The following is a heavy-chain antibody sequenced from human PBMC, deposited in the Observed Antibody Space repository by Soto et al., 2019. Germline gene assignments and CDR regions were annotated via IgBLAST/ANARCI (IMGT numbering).Heavy chain of an antibody. D-gene: IGHD6-13*01. CDR1: GFTFSSYG. Sequence: GGSLRLSCAASGFTFSSYGMHWVRQAPGKGLEWVAVIWYDGSNKYYADSVKGRFTISRDNSKNTLYLQMNSLRAEDTAVYYCARESSSSWRGYYYGMDVWGQGTTVTVSS. CDR3: ARESSSSWRGYYYGMDV. V-gene: IGHV3-33*01. J-gene: IGHJ6*02. CDR2: IWYDGSNK.